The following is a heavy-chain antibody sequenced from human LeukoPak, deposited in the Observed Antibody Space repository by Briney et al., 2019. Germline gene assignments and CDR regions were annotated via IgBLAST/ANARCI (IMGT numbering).Heavy chain of an antibody. D-gene: IGHD6-6*01. V-gene: IGHV1-69*13. CDR2: IIPIFGTA. J-gene: IGHJ4*02. CDR3: ARVGGYSSSSQFDY. CDR1: GGTFSSYA. Sequence: GASVKVSCKASGGTFSSYAISWVRQAPGQGLEWMGGIIPIFGTANYAQKFQGRVTITADESTSTAYMELSSLRSEDTAVYYCARVGGYSSSSQFDYWGQGTLVTVSS.